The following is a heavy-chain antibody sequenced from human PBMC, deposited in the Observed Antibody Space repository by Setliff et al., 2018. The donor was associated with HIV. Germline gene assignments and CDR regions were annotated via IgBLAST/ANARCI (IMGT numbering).Heavy chain of an antibody. V-gene: IGHV3-7*01. CDR3: AKDTNPKSGYGYGFGY. J-gene: IGHJ4*02. CDR2: ISPGGSEK. Sequence: GGSLRLSCATSGFTFRDYWMTWVRQAPGGGLQWVASISPGGSEKSPVDSVKGRFTISRDNSKNTLYLQMNSLRAEDTAVYYCAKDTNPKSGYGYGFGYWGQGTLVTVSS. D-gene: IGHD5-12*01. CDR1: GFTFRDYW.